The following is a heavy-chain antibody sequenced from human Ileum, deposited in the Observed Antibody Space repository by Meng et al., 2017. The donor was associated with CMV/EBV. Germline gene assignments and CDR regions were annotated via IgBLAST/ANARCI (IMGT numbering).Heavy chain of an antibody. D-gene: IGHD5-12*01. V-gene: IGHV2-70D*14. Sequence: SGPTLVTPTQTLTPSCTFSGFSLSTSGMRGSWIRQPPGKAPEWLARNDWDDDKFYSTYLKTRLTISKDTSKNQVVLKMTNMDTVDTATYYCARISGYDKGMDVWGQGTKVTVSS. J-gene: IGHJ6*02. CDR1: GFSLSTSGMR. CDR3: ARISGYDKGMDV. CDR2: NDWDDDK.